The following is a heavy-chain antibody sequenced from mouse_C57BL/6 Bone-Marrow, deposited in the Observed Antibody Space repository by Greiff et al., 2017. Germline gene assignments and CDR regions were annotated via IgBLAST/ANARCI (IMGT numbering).Heavy chain of an antibody. CDR1: GYAFTNYL. CDR3: ARGGGFAY. V-gene: IGHV1-54*01. CDR2: INPGSGGT. Sequence: VQLQQSGAELVRPGTSVKVSCKASGYAFTNYLIEWVKQRPGQGLEWIGVINPGSGGTNYNEKFKGKATLTADKSSSTAYMQLSSLTSEDSAVYCCARGGGFAYWGQGTLVTVSA. J-gene: IGHJ3*01.